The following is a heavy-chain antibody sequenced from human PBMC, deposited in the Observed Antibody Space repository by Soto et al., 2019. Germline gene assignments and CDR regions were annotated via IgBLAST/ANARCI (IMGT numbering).Heavy chain of an antibody. V-gene: IGHV1-46*01. Sequence: QVQLLQSGAEVKKPGAAVKVSCEASGYTSTTSYIHWVRQAPGQGLEWMGIINPSGGSTSYAQKFHGRVTMPTDTSASTVYQKISSLRSEDTAVYYWAREAFGDSVPGYWGQGTLGTVSS. CDR1: GYTSTTSY. CDR2: INPSGGST. D-gene: IGHD4-17*01. J-gene: IGHJ4*02. CDR3: AREAFGDSVPGY.